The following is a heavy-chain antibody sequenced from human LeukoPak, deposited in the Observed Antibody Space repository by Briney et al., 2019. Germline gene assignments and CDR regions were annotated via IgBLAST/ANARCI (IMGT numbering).Heavy chain of an antibody. CDR3: ARDRCSGGSCYGYYYGMDV. Sequence: GASVKVSCKASGYTFTGYYMHWVRQAPGQGLEWMGWINPNSGGTNYAQKFQGWVTMTRDTSISTAYMELNSLRAEDTAVYYCARDRCSGGSCYGYYYGMDVWGQGTTVTVSS. CDR2: INPNSGGT. D-gene: IGHD2-15*01. J-gene: IGHJ6*02. CDR1: GYTFTGYY. V-gene: IGHV1-2*04.